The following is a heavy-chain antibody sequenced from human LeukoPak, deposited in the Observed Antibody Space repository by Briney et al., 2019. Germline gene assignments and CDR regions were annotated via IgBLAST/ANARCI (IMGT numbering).Heavy chain of an antibody. CDR1: GYTFTKYG. V-gene: IGHV1-18*01. CDR3: ARESGSDALDI. J-gene: IGHJ3*02. Sequence: VASVKVSCKASGYTFTKYGVSWVRQAPGQGLEWMGWISAYNGDIKYAQRGKGRVTMTTDTSTSTVYMELRSLRSDDTAVYYCARESGSDALDIWGQGTMVTVSS. CDR2: ISAYNGDI.